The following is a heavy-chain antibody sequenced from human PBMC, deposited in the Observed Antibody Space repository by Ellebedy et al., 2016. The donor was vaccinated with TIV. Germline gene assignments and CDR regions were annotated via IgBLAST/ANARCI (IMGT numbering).Heavy chain of an antibody. J-gene: IGHJ4*02. V-gene: IGHV1-18*04. CDR1: GYMFTSIY. CDR3: ARPLDSGYDSAYFDY. D-gene: IGHD5-12*01. CDR2: ISTHNGNT. Sequence: ASVKVSCXTSGYMFTSIYIHWVRQAPGQGLEWMGWISTHNGNTNYAQNFQGRVTMTTDTSTSTVYMELRGLRDDDTAVYYCARPLDSGYDSAYFDYWGQGTLVTVSS.